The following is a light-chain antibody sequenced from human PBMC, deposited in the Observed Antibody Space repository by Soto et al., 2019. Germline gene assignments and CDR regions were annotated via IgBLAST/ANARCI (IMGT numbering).Light chain of an antibody. CDR1: QSVSSSY. CDR2: GAS. CDR3: QQYGGSPIT. Sequence: EIVLTQSPGTLSLSPGERATLSCRASQSVSSSYLAWYQQKPGQAPRLLIYGASHRATGIPDRFSGSGSGTDFTLTITRLEPEDFALYYCQQYGGSPITFGLGTRLEI. J-gene: IGKJ5*01. V-gene: IGKV3-20*01.